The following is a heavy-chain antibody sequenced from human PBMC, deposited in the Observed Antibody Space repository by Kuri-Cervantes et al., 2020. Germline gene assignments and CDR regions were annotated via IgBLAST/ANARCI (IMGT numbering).Heavy chain of an antibody. D-gene: IGHD3-22*01. CDR1: GGSISSSSYY. CDR3: ARQHDSSGYYFVAFDI. Sequence: SETLSLTCTVSGGSISSSSYYWGWIRQPPWKGLEWIGSIYYSGSTYYHPSLKSRDTISVDTSKNQFSLKLSSVTAADTAVYYCARQHDSSGYYFVAFDIWAKGQRSPSPQ. J-gene: IGHJ3*02. CDR2: IYYSGST. V-gene: IGHV4-39*01.